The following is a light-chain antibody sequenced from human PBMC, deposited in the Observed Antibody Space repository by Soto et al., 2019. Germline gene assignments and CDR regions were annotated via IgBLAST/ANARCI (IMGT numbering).Light chain of an antibody. CDR1: QNIRTY. V-gene: IGKV1-39*01. CDR2: SAS. J-gene: IGKJ2*01. CDR3: QQGHSTPYT. Sequence: IQMTQSPYSLSASVGDSVTITCRASQNIRTYLNWYQQKPGRAPKLLIHSASALPSGFPSRFSGSGSGTEFTLSMSGLQPEDCATYYCQQGHSTPYTFGQGTKVEIK.